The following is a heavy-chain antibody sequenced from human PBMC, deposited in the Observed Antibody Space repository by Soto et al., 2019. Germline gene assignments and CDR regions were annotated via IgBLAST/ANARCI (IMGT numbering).Heavy chain of an antibody. J-gene: IGHJ4*02. Sequence: QVQLQESGPGLVKPSETLSLTYTVSGGSISGYYWNWIRQPPGKGLEWIGNLHYSGSTNYNPSLRRRLTTSLDTSQNQVSLKVDSLSAADTAVYYCARGVDFYESSGFPPYLDHWGQGTLVTVSS. CDR3: ARGVDFYESSGFPPYLDH. CDR2: LHYSGST. CDR1: GGSISGYY. D-gene: IGHD3-22*01. V-gene: IGHV4-59*01.